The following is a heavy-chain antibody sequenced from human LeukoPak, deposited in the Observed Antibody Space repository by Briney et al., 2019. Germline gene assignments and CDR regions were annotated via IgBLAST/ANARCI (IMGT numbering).Heavy chain of an antibody. J-gene: IGHJ4*02. Sequence: SETLSLTCTVSGGSISSYYWSWIRQPPGKGLEWIGYIYYSGSTNYNPSLKSRVTISVDTSKNQFSLKLSSVTAADTAVYYCARGGSGYYWYFDYWGQGTLVTVSS. CDR1: GGSISSYY. CDR2: IYYSGST. D-gene: IGHD3-3*01. V-gene: IGHV4-59*01. CDR3: ARGGSGYYWYFDY.